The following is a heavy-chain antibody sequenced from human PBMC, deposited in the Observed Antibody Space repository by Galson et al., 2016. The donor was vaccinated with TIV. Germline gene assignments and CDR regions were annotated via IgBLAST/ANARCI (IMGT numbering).Heavy chain of an antibody. CDR1: GFTVSSNY. Sequence: SLRLSCAASGFTVSSNYMTWVRQAPGKGLESVSVIYSGGRTCYIDSVKGRCTISRDTSKNTLYLQMNSLRVEDTAVYYCASPQAAAGIDAFDIWGQGTMVIVSS. CDR2: IYSGGRT. CDR3: ASPQAAAGIDAFDI. D-gene: IGHD6-13*01. V-gene: IGHV3-53*05. J-gene: IGHJ3*02.